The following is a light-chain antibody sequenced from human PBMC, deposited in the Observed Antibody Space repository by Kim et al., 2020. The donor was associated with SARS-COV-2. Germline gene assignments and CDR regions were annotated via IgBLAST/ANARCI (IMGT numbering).Light chain of an antibody. CDR3: QVWDSTTAFYV. CDR1: DIGDKN. Sequence: SYELTQPLSVSVALGQTARITCEGDDIGDKNVHWYQQKPGQAPVLVIYRDNNRPSGIPERFSGSNSGNTATLTISRAQAGDEADYYCQVWDSTTAFYVFATGTKVTVL. J-gene: IGLJ1*01. V-gene: IGLV3-9*01. CDR2: RDN.